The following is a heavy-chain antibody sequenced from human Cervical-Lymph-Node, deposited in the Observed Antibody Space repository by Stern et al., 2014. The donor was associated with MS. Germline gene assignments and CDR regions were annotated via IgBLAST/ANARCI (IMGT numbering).Heavy chain of an antibody. V-gene: IGHV4-31*03. J-gene: IGHJ5*02. Sequence: VHLVESGPGLVKPSQTLSLTCTVSGGSISSGGHYWSWIRQHPGKGLEWIGYIHYSGGTFYNPSLKSRGSISLDTSKNQFSLKLSSVTAADAAVYYCASRWSGTYYGQNWFDPWGQGTLVTVSS. CDR3: ASRWSGTYYGQNWFDP. CDR2: IHYSGGT. D-gene: IGHD1-26*01. CDR1: GGSISSGGHY.